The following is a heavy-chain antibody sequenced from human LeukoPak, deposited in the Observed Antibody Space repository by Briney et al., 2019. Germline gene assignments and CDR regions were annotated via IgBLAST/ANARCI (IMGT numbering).Heavy chain of an antibody. J-gene: IGHJ4*02. D-gene: IGHD3-10*01. CDR3: ARVLLQDPAGYFDY. Sequence: GGSLRLSCAASGFTVSSNYMSWVRQAPGKGLEWVSVIYSGGSTYYADSVKGRFTISRDNSKNTLYLQMNSLRAEDTAVYYCARVLLQDPAGYFDYWGQGTLVTVSS. CDR1: GFTVSSNY. CDR2: IYSGGST. V-gene: IGHV3-53*01.